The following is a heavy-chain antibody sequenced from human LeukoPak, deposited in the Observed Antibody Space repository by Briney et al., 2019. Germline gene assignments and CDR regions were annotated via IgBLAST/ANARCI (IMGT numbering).Heavy chain of an antibody. CDR2: ISGSGGST. V-gene: IGHV3-23*01. CDR3: AKDKYSSGWYFDYFDY. CDR1: GFTFSSYA. J-gene: IGHJ4*02. D-gene: IGHD6-19*01. Sequence: GGSLRLSCAASGFTFSSYAMSWVRQAPGKGLEWVSAISGSGGSTYYADSVKGRFTIFRDNSKNTLYLQMNSLRAEDTAVYYCAKDKYSSGWYFDYFDYWGQGTLVTVSS.